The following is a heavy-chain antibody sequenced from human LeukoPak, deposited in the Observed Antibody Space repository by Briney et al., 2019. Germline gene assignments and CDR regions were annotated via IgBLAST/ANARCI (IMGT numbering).Heavy chain of an antibody. Sequence: ETPCLTCTVSGGSISSYYWSWIRQPPGKGLEWIGNIYYSGSTNYNPSLKSRVTISVDTSKNQFSLKLSSVTAADTAVYYCARSSYYYDSWYFDYWGQGTLGPVSS. CDR1: GGSISSYY. CDR3: ARSSYYYDSWYFDY. CDR2: IYYSGST. J-gene: IGHJ4*02. V-gene: IGHV4-59*08. D-gene: IGHD3-22*01.